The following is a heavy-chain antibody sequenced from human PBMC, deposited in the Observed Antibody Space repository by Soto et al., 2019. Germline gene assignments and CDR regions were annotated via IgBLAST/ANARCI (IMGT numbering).Heavy chain of an antibody. CDR2: INAGNGNT. V-gene: IGHV1-3*01. D-gene: IGHD6-13*01. CDR1: GYTFTNYA. CDR3: ARVGAAAGPYYFDY. Sequence: ASVKVSCKASGYTFTNYAIHWVCQAPGQRLEWMGWINAGNGNTKYSQKFQGRVTIARDTSASTAYMELSSLRSEDTAVYYCARVGAAAGPYYFDYWGQGTLVTRLL. J-gene: IGHJ4*02.